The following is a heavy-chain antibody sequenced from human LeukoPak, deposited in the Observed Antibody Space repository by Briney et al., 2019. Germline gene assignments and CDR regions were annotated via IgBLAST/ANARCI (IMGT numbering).Heavy chain of an antibody. CDR2: ISWNSGSI. V-gene: IGHV3-9*01. Sequence: GRSLRLSCAASGFTFDDYAMHWVRQAPGKGLEWVSGISWNSGSIGYADSMKGRFTISRDNAKNSLYLQMNSLRSEDTALYYCAKDRAPRGRGLYYFDYWGQGTLVTVSS. CDR3: AKDRAPRGRGLYYFDY. CDR1: GFTFDDYA. D-gene: IGHD3-10*01. J-gene: IGHJ4*02.